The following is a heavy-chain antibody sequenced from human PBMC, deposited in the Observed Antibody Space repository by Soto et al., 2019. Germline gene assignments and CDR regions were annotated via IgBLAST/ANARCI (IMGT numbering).Heavy chain of an antibody. CDR3: ARNKYAGSGWSLNWFDP. Sequence: GASVKVSCKASGGTFSSYAISWVRQAPGQGLEWMGGIIPIFGTANYAQKFQGRVTITADESTSTAYMELSSLRSEDTAVYYCARNKYAGSGWSLNWFDPWGQGTLVTVSS. CDR2: IIPIFGTA. D-gene: IGHD6-19*01. CDR1: GGTFSSYA. V-gene: IGHV1-69*13. J-gene: IGHJ5*02.